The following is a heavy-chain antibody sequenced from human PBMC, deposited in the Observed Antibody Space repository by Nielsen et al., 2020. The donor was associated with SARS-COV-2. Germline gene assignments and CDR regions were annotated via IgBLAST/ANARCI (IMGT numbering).Heavy chain of an antibody. D-gene: IGHD4-17*01. CDR1: GYTFTSYD. Sequence: ASVKVSCKASGYTFTSYDINWVRQATGQGLEWMGWMNPNSGNTSHAQKFQGRVTMTTDTSTNTAYMELRSLKSDDTAVYYCARPYGDYENVFDIWGQGTMVTVSS. V-gene: IGHV1-8*01. CDR2: MNPNSGNT. J-gene: IGHJ3*02. CDR3: ARPYGDYENVFDI.